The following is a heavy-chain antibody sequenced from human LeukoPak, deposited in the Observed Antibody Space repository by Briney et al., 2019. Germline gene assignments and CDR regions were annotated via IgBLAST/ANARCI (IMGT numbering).Heavy chain of an antibody. V-gene: IGHV3-66*01. D-gene: IGHD4-17*01. Sequence: SGGSLRLSCAASKFSVSSNYMTWVRQAPGKGLEWVSIIYSGGSTYYADSVKGRFTISRDNAKNSLYLQMNSLRAEDTAVYYCAREGRKTTVKSYYFDYWGQGTLVTVSS. CDR1: KFSVSSNY. J-gene: IGHJ4*02. CDR3: AREGRKTTVKSYYFDY. CDR2: IYSGGST.